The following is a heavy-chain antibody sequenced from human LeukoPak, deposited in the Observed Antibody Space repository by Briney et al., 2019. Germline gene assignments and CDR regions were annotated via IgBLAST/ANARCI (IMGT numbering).Heavy chain of an antibody. CDR3: ATEELLWFGELLS. CDR1: GYTFTSYG. V-gene: IGHV1-18*01. Sequence: ASVKVSCKASGYTFTSYGISWVRQAPGQGLEWMGWISAYNGNTNYAQKLQGRVTMTEDTSTDTAYMELSSLRSEDTAVYYCATEELLWFGELLSWGQGTLVTVSS. J-gene: IGHJ5*02. D-gene: IGHD3-10*01. CDR2: ISAYNGNT.